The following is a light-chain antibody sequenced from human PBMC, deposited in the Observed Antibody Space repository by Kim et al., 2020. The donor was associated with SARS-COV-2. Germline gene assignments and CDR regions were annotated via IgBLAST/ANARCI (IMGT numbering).Light chain of an antibody. J-gene: IGLJ2*01. CDR3: SSYTSSSTVV. CDR1: SSDVGGYNY. Sequence: GQSITISCTGTSSDVGGYNYVSWYQKHPGKAPKLMIYDVSNRPSGVSNSFSGSKSGNTASLTISGLQAEDEADYYCSSYTSSSTVVFGGGTQLTVL. CDR2: DVS. V-gene: IGLV2-14*03.